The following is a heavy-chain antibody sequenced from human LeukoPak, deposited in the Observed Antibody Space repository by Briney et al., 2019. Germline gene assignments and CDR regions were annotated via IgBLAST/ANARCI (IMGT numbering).Heavy chain of an antibody. CDR3: ARGYGDYYYYMDV. Sequence: SETLSLTCAVSGYSISSGYYWGWIRQPPGKGLEWIGSIYHSGSTYYNPSLKSRVTISVDTSKNQFSLKLSSVTAADTAVYYCARGYGDYYYYMDVWGKGTTVTVSS. D-gene: IGHD4-17*01. V-gene: IGHV4-38-2*01. CDR2: IYHSGST. CDR1: GYSISSGYY. J-gene: IGHJ6*03.